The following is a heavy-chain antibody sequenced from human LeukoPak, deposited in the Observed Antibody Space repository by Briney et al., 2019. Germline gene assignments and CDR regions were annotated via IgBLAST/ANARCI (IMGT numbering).Heavy chain of an antibody. J-gene: IGHJ4*02. CDR1: GYTFTSYG. D-gene: IGHD2-15*01. CDR2: ISAYNGNT. Sequence: ASVKVSCKASGYTFTSYGINWVRQAPGQGLEWIGWISAYNGNTDYAQKLQGRVTMTTDTSTSTAYMELRSLRSDDTAVYYCAREGGSANDPDSGYWGQGTLVTVSS. CDR3: AREGGSANDPDSGY. V-gene: IGHV1-18*01.